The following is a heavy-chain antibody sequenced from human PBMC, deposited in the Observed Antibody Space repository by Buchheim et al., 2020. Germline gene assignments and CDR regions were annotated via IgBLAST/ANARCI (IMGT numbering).Heavy chain of an antibody. CDR1: GFTFSTYA. V-gene: IGHV3-23*04. CDR2: ISGSGGST. CDR3: AKGGRVTYYYDSSGYYTIDY. J-gene: IGHJ4*02. D-gene: IGHD3-22*01. Sequence: EVQLVESGGGLVQPGGSLRLSCAASGFTFSTYAMSWVRQAPGKGLEWVSTISGSGGSTYYADSVKGRFTISRDNSKTTLYLQMNSLRAEDTAVYYCAKGGRVTYYYDSSGYYTIDYWGQGTL.